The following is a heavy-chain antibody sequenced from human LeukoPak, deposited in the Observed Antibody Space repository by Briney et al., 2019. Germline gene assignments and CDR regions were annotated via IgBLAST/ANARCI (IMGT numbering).Heavy chain of an antibody. J-gene: IGHJ4*02. Sequence: SETLSLTCTVSGGSISSYYWNWIRLPPGKGLEWIGYIYSSGSTIYNPSLKSRVTISIDTSRNQFSLRLSSVTAADTAVYYCARDLSGVTGYTYGRGIDYWGQGTLVTVSS. CDR3: ARDLSGVTGYTYGRGIDY. CDR2: IYSSGST. CDR1: GGSISSYY. D-gene: IGHD5-18*01. V-gene: IGHV4-59*01.